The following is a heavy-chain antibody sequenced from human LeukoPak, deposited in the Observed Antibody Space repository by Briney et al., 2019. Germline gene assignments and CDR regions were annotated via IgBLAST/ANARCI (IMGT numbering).Heavy chain of an antibody. V-gene: IGHV4-4*07. CDR2: IYTSGST. J-gene: IGHJ2*01. D-gene: IGHD3-22*01. CDR1: GGSISSYY. Sequence: SETLSLTCTVSGGSISSYYWSWIRQPAGKGLEWIGRIYTSGSTNYNPSRKSRATLSVDTPKNQISLTLSSVTAADTAVYYCAREIATPYYYDSSGFSWYFDLWGRGTLVTVSS. CDR3: AREIATPYYYDSSGFSWYFDL.